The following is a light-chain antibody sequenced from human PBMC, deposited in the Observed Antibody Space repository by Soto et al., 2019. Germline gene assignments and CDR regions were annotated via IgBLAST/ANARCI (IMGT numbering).Light chain of an antibody. V-gene: IGLV2-14*01. CDR2: EGS. J-gene: IGLJ3*02. CDR3: SSCTTSRNLL. CDR1: SSDVGSCNF. Sequence: QSALTQPASVSASPGQSITISCTGTSSDVGSCNFVSWYQQHPGKAPKLMIFEGSNRPAGISSRFSGSKSGNAASLTISGLQAEDEDEYFCSSCTTSRNLLFGGGTKLTVL.